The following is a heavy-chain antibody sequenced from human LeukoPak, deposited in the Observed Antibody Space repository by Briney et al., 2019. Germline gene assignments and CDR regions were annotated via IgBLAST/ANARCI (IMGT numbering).Heavy chain of an antibody. CDR1: GYTFSNYG. J-gene: IGHJ4*02. CDR2: ISAYNGNT. CDR3: ARGRSRIAAAGSPFDY. D-gene: IGHD6-13*01. Sequence: GASVKVSCKTSGYTFSNYGITWVRQAPGQGLEWMAWISAYNGNTNYAQKLQGRVTMTTDTSTSTAYMELRSLRSDDTAVYYCARGRSRIAAAGSPFDYWGQGTLVTVSS. V-gene: IGHV1-18*01.